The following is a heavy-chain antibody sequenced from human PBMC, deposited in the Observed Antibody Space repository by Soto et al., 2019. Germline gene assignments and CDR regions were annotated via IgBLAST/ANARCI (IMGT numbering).Heavy chain of an antibody. V-gene: IGHV4-31*03. CDR1: CDSTISAGYY. CDR3: ARLGRFCRSNGCFGNYFDP. D-gene: IGHD2-2*01. Sequence: PSETLSLTCSFSCDSTISAGYYWSWIRQHPGKGLECMGYIYYSGSSYYNPSLQSRITMSLDTSRSEFSLKLTSVTAADTAVYYCARLGRFCRSNGCFGNYFDPWGQGTLVTVSS. J-gene: IGHJ5*02. CDR2: IYYSGSS.